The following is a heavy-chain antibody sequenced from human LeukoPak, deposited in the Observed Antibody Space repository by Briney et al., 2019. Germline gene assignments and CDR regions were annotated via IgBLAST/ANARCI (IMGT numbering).Heavy chain of an antibody. CDR1: GGSISSSSYY. CDR2: SYYSGST. J-gene: IGHJ4*02. Sequence: SETQSLTCTVSGGSISSSSYYWGWIRQPPGKGLEWIGSSYYSGSTYYNPSLKSRVTISVDTSKNQFSLKLSSVTAADTAVYYCARVGYSSSGNYYNDRGAFDYWGQGTLVTVSS. CDR3: ARVGYSSSGNYYNDRGAFDY. D-gene: IGHD3-10*01. V-gene: IGHV4-39*07.